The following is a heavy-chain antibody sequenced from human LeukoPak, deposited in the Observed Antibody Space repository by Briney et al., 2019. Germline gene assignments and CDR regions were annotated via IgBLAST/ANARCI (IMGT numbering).Heavy chain of an antibody. V-gene: IGHV4-59*11. Sequence: SETLSLTCTVSNGSISSHFWTWVRQPPGKGLEWIGHIHYSGSTNYNPSLKSRVTMSLDTSKNQFSLKVTSVTAADTAIFYCARLRPLLDQLLYFAFDYWGQGTLVTVSS. D-gene: IGHD2-2*02. CDR2: IHYSGST. J-gene: IGHJ4*02. CDR1: NGSISSHF. CDR3: ARLRPLLDQLLYFAFDY.